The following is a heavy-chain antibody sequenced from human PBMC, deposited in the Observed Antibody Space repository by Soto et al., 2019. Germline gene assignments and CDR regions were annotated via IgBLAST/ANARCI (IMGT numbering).Heavy chain of an antibody. J-gene: IGHJ6*02. D-gene: IGHD6-19*01. CDR2: IIPIFGTT. Sequence: QVQLVQSGAEVKKPGSSVKVYCKASGGTFSNYAISWVRQAPGQGLEWMGGIIPIFGTTYYAQKFQGRVTIIEDESTTTAYLELSSLRSEDTAMYYCARVEAVAGIYNYHGLDVWGQGTAVSVSS. V-gene: IGHV1-69*12. CDR1: GGTFSNYA. CDR3: ARVEAVAGIYNYHGLDV.